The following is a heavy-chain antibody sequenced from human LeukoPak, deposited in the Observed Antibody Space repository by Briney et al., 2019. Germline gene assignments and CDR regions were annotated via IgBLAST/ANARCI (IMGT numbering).Heavy chain of an antibody. CDR1: GGSISSSSYY. J-gene: IGHJ6*02. D-gene: IGHD3-22*01. CDR2: INHSGST. Sequence: SETLSLTCTVSGGSISSSSYYWSWIRQPPGKGLEWIGEINHSGSTNYNPSLKSRVTISVDTSKNQFSLKLSSVTAADTAVYYCARHDSSTPWYYYYGMDVWGQGTTVTVSS. V-gene: IGHV4-39*07. CDR3: ARHDSSTPWYYYYGMDV.